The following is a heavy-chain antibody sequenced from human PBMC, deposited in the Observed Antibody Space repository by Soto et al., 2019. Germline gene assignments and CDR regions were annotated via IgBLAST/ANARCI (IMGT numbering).Heavy chain of an antibody. CDR1: GFSVGDNY. D-gene: IGHD5-12*01. Sequence: EVQLVESGGGLVQPGGSLRLSCAASGFSVGDNYMKWVRQAPGKGLEWVSLIYSGGSTFYADSGKGRFTICRDNSKNTLFLQMNNLRVDDTAVYYCARDRGYRWGQGTMVTVSA. CDR2: IYSGGST. CDR3: ARDRGYR. J-gene: IGHJ3*01. V-gene: IGHV3-66*01.